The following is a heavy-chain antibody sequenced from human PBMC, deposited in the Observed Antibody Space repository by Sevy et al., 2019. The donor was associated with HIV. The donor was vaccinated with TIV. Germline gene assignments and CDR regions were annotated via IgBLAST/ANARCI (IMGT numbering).Heavy chain of an antibody. V-gene: IGHV3-7*01. J-gene: IGHJ3*02. CDR3: ARVLVVVPAAEGDAFDI. CDR2: IKQDGSEK. CDR1: GFTFSSYW. Sequence: GGSLRLSCAASGFTFSSYWMSWVRQAPGKGLEWVANIKQDGSEKYYVDTVKGRLTISRDNAKNSLYLQMNSLRAEDTAVYYCARVLVVVPAAEGDAFDIWGQGTMVTVSS. D-gene: IGHD2-2*01.